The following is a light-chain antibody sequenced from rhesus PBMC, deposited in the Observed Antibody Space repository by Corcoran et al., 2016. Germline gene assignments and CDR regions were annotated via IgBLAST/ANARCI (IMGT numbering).Light chain of an antibody. J-gene: IGKJ3*01. V-gene: IGKV1-22*01. Sequence: SPSSLSASVGDTVTITCRASQGISSWLAWYQQKTGKAPKLLIYKASSLQSGVPSRFSGSGSGTDFTLTISNLQSEDFATYYCQQYNSRPFTFGPGTKLDIK. CDR2: KAS. CDR1: QGISSW. CDR3: QQYNSRPFT.